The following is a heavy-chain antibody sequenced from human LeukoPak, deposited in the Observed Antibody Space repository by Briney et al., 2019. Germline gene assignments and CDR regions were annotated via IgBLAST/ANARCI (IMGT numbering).Heavy chain of an antibody. CDR2: VSDSGGRT. CDR3: AKYASSWFYYFDY. Sequence: SGGSLRLSCAASGFTFSSYAMGWVRQAPGKGLEWVSAVSDSGGRTYYADSVKGRFTISRDNSKNTLFLQMNSLRADDTAVYYCAKYASSWFYYFDYWGQGTLVTVSS. V-gene: IGHV3-23*01. J-gene: IGHJ4*02. D-gene: IGHD6-13*01. CDR1: GFTFSSYA.